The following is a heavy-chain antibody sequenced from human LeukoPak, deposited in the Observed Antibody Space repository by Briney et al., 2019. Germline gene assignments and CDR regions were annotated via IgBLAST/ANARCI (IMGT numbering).Heavy chain of an antibody. J-gene: IGHJ4*02. CDR3: ARLGVGSSWYGVADY. CDR1: GYSFTSYW. D-gene: IGHD6-13*01. V-gene: IGHV5-10-1*01. Sequence: RGESLKISCKGSGYSFTSYWISWVRQMPGKGLEWVGRIDPSDSYINYSPSFQGHVTTSADKSISTAYLQWSSLKASDTAMYYCARLGVGSSWYGVADYWGQGTLVTVSS. CDR2: IDPSDSYI.